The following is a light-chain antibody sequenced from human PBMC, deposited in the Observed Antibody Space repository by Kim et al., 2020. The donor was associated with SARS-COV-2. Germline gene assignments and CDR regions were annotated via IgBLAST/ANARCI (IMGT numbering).Light chain of an antibody. CDR3: ATWDDRVNGL. V-gene: IGLV1-47*01. CDR2: KND. Sequence: GQRVTMSCFGGTSNIGSNFVFWYQQGPGAAPKRLIYKNDQRPSGVPDRFSASKSGTSASLAISGLQSEDEADYYCATWDDRVNGLFGGGTQLTVL. J-gene: IGLJ2*01. CDR1: TSNIGSNF.